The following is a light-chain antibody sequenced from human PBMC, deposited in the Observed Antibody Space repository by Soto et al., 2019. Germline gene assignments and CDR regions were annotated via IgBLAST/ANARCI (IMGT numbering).Light chain of an antibody. J-gene: IGKJ4*01. CDR3: QKVSAVPT. CDR1: QAIYNY. CDR2: AAS. Sequence: DIQMTQSPSSLSASVGDRVTITCRASQAIYNYLAWYQQKPGKVPTLLISAASTLQSGVPSRFSGSGSGTDFSLNISSLQPEDVATDYFQKVSAVPTFGGGTKVEI. V-gene: IGKV1-27*01.